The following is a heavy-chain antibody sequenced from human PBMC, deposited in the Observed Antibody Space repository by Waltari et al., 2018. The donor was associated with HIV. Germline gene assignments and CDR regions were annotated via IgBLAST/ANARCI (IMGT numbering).Heavy chain of an antibody. V-gene: IGHV3-23*01. J-gene: IGHJ4*02. D-gene: IGHD3-3*01. CDR3: AKDIDFWSGYWDY. CDR1: GFTFSSYA. Sequence: EVQLLESGGGLVQPGGSLRLSCAASGFTFSSYAMSWVRQAPGKGMEWVAAIRGSGGSTYYADSVKGRFTISRDNSKNTLYLQMNSLRAEDTAVYYCAKDIDFWSGYWDYWGQGTLVTVSS. CDR2: IRGSGGST.